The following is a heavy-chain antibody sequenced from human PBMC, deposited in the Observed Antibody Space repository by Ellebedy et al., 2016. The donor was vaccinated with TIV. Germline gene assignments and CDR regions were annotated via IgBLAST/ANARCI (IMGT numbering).Heavy chain of an antibody. Sequence: PGGSLRLSCAASGFPFSNYAIHWVRQVPGKGLEWVAALSKDGRSKDYADSVKGRFSTSIDNAENTLHLQMNSLSAEDSGVYYCARILTMTRGTVWGQGTTVTVTS. CDR1: GFPFSNYA. CDR3: ARILTMTRGTV. J-gene: IGHJ6*02. V-gene: IGHV3-30*04. D-gene: IGHD3-10*01. CDR2: LSKDGRSK.